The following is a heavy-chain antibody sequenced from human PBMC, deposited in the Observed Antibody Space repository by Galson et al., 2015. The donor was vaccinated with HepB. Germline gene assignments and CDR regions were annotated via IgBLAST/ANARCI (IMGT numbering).Heavy chain of an antibody. CDR2: ISSSSSYI. J-gene: IGHJ4*02. V-gene: IGHV3-21*01. Sequence: SLRLSCAASGFTFSSYSMNWVRQAPGKGLEWVSSISSSSSYIYYADSVKGRFTISRDNAKNSLYLQMNSLRAEDTAVYYCATDCSSTSCYAYGFDYWGQGTLVTVSS. CDR3: ATDCSSTSCYAYGFDY. CDR1: GFTFSSYS. D-gene: IGHD2-2*01.